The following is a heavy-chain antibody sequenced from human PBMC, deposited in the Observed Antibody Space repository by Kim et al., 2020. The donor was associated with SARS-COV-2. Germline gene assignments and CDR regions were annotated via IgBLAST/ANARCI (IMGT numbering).Heavy chain of an antibody. J-gene: IGHJ2*01. D-gene: IGHD3-22*01. CDR3: ARVFSQTYHYDSSGYRIGYFVL. CDR2: ISSSSSTI. CDR1: GFTFSSYS. Sequence: GGSLRLSCAASGFTFSSYSMNWVRQAPGKGLEWVSYISSSSSTIYYADSVKGRFTISRDNAKNSLYLQMNSLRDEDTAVYYCARVFSQTYHYDSSGYRIGYFVLWGRGTLVTVSS. V-gene: IGHV3-48*02.